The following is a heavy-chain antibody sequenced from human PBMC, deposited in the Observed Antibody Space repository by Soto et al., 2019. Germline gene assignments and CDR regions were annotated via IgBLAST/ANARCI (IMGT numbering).Heavy chain of an antibody. CDR1: GYTFTTYS. V-gene: IGHV1-3*01. J-gene: IGHJ6*02. CDR3: ARAACSSTSCYNYYAYGMDV. Sequence: SSKVSCKASGYTFTTYSMHWVRQAPGQRLEWMGWIDAGNGNTEHSQKFQGRVTITRDTSASTAYLELGSLRSEDTAVYYCARAACSSTSCYNYYAYGMDVWGQGTAVTVSS. CDR2: IDAGNGNT. D-gene: IGHD2-2*01.